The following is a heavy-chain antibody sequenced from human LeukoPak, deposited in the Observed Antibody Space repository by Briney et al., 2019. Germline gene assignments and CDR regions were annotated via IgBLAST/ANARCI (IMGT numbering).Heavy chain of an antibody. D-gene: IGHD3-16*01. CDR2: ISSSSSYI. Sequence: PGGSLRLFCAAPGFTFSSYSMNWVRQAPGKGLEWVSSISSSSSYIYYADSVKGRFTISRDNAKNSLYLQMNSLRAEDTAVYYCAREGLRYHYGMDVWGQGTTVTVSS. CDR3: AREGLRYHYGMDV. CDR1: GFTFSSYS. V-gene: IGHV3-21*01. J-gene: IGHJ6*02.